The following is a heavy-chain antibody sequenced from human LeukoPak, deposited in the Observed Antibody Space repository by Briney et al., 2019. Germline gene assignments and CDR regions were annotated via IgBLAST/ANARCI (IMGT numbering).Heavy chain of an antibody. J-gene: IGHJ4*02. CDR2: ICYDGSNK. D-gene: IGHD1-26*01. Sequence: PGRSLRLSCGASGFTFSSYGMHWVRQAPGKGLEWVAVICYDGSNKYYADSVKGRFTISRDNSKNTLYLQMNSLRAEDTAVYYCAREWEFDYWGQGTLVTVSS. CDR1: GFTFSSYG. V-gene: IGHV3-33*01. CDR3: AREWEFDY.